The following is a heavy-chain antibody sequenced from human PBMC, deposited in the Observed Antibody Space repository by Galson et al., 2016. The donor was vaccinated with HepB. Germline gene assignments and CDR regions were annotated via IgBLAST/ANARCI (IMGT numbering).Heavy chain of an antibody. CDR3: ARISMTWLRLTPFHYYGLDV. Sequence: PALVKPTQTLTLTCTFSGFSLTGDGMCVTWIRQPPGKPLEWLALIDWDDDKYYTPSLKTRLTISKDTSKNHVVLTMTNMDPADTATYYCARISMTWLRLTPFHYYGLDVWGQGTTVTVSS. CDR1: GFSLTGDGMC. V-gene: IGHV2-70*01. CDR2: IDWDDDK. D-gene: IGHD5-12*01. J-gene: IGHJ6*02.